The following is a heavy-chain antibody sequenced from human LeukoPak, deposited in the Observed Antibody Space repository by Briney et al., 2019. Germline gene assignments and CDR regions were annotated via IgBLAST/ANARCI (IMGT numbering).Heavy chain of an antibody. Sequence: GGSLRLSCAASGFTFSSYSMNWVRQAPGKGLEWVSSISSSSSYIYYADSVKGRFTISRDNSKNTLYLQMNSLRAEDTAVYYCARGPGTRIAVALRAFDIWGQGTMVTVSS. D-gene: IGHD6-19*01. CDR3: ARGPGTRIAVALRAFDI. CDR2: ISSSSSYI. J-gene: IGHJ3*02. CDR1: GFTFSSYS. V-gene: IGHV3-21*01.